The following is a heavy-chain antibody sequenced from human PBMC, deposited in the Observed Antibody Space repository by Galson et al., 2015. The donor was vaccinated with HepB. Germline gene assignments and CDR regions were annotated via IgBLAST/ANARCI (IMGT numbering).Heavy chain of an antibody. D-gene: IGHD3-22*01. J-gene: IGHJ3*02. CDR1: GFTFSSYA. CDR3: AREGDSSGYWSPLDAFDI. CDR2: ISYDGSNK. Sequence: SLRLSCAASGFTFSSYAMHWVRQAPGKGLEWVAVISYDGSNKYYADSVKGRFTISRDNSKNTLYLQMNSLRAEDTAVYYCAREGDSSGYWSPLDAFDIWGQGTMVTVSS. V-gene: IGHV3-30*04.